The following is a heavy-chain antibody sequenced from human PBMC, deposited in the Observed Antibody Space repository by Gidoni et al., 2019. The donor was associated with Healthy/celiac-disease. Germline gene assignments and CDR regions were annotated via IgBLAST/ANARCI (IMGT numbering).Heavy chain of an antibody. Sequence: EVQRVESGGGSIQPGGSLRLSCAPYGFTVRSNYMCWVRKAPGKGLEWVSVVYSGGGTYYADSVKGRFTISRDNSKNTLYLEMNSLRAEDTDVYYCARELWFGDPHKYYGMDVWGQGTTVTVSS. CDR1: GFTVRSNY. CDR2: VYSGGGT. CDR3: ARELWFGDPHKYYGMDV. J-gene: IGHJ6*02. D-gene: IGHD3-10*01. V-gene: IGHV3-53*01.